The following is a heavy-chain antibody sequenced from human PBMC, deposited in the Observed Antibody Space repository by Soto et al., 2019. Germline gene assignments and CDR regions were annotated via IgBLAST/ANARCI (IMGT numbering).Heavy chain of an antibody. CDR2: MYYSGIT. D-gene: IGHD1-26*01. CDR3: AREDMSGTYQFDF. CDR1: GAPVSSETHF. J-gene: IGHJ4*02. V-gene: IGHV4-61*01. Sequence: SETLSLTCTVSGAPVSSETHFWSWIRQPPGKGLEWIGYMYYSGITNSNPALKSRLTLSVDRSRNQFSLRLSSVTAADTAVYYCAREDMSGTYQFDFWGQGTQVTVSS.